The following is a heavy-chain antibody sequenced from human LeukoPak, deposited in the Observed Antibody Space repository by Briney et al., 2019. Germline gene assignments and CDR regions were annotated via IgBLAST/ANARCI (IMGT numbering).Heavy chain of an antibody. CDR2: TYYRSKWYN. J-gene: IGHJ4*02. CDR1: GDSVSSNSAA. Sequence: SQTLSLTCAFSGDSVSSNSAAWNWIRQSPSRGLEWLGRTYYRSKWYNDYAVSVKSRITINPDTSKNQFSLNLSSVTAADTAVYYCARGKLYSGSGRYGVYYFDYWGQGTLVTVSS. CDR3: ARGKLYSGSGRYGVYYFDY. V-gene: IGHV6-1*01. D-gene: IGHD3-10*01.